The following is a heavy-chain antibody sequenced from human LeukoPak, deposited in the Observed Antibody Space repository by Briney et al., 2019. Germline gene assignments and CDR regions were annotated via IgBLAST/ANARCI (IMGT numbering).Heavy chain of an antibody. J-gene: IGHJ4*02. Sequence: GASVKVSCKASGYTFTGYYMHWVRQAPGQGLEWMGWINPNSGGTNYAQKFQGRVTMTRDTSISTAYMELSRLRPDDTAVYYCARRNYDSSGYYYVLDYWGQGTLVTVSS. V-gene: IGHV1-2*02. CDR1: GYTFTGYY. D-gene: IGHD3-22*01. CDR2: INPNSGGT. CDR3: ARRNYDSSGYYYVLDY.